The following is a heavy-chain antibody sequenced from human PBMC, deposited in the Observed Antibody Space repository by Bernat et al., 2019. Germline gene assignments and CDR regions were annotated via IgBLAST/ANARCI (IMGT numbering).Heavy chain of an antibody. D-gene: IGHD3-3*01. Sequence: EVQLVESGGGLVQPGGSLRLSCAASGFTFSSYEMNWVRQAPGKGLEWVSYISSSGSTIYYADSVKGRFTNSRDNAKNSLYMQMNSLRAEDTAVYYWARLGITIFGVVNFDQNWFDPWGQGTLVTVSS. V-gene: IGHV3-48*03. CDR3: ARLGITIFGVVNFDQNWFDP. J-gene: IGHJ5*02. CDR1: GFTFSSYE. CDR2: ISSSGSTI.